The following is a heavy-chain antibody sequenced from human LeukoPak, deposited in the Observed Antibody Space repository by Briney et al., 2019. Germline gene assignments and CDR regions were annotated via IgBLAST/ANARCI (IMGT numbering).Heavy chain of an antibody. CDR1: GGSISSGSYY. D-gene: IGHD3-10*01. Sequence: SQTLSLTCTVSGGSISSGSYYWSWIRQPAGKGLEWIGRIYTSGSTNHNPSLKSRVTISVDTSKNQFSLKLSSVTAADTAVYYCARDRLQVVRGEDAFDIWGQGTMVTVSS. V-gene: IGHV4-61*02. J-gene: IGHJ3*02. CDR2: IYTSGST. CDR3: ARDRLQVVRGEDAFDI.